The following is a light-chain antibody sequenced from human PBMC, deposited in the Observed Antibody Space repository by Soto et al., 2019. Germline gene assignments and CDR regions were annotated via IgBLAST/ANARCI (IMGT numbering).Light chain of an antibody. CDR3: QQYNNWPYT. Sequence: EIVMTQSPATLSVSPGERVALSCRASQSVSSNFAWYQQKPGQAPRLLIYGASTRATDIPARFSGSGSGTEFTLTISSLQSEDFAVYYCQQYNNWPYTFGQGTKLEIK. CDR1: QSVSSN. V-gene: IGKV3-15*01. CDR2: GAS. J-gene: IGKJ2*01.